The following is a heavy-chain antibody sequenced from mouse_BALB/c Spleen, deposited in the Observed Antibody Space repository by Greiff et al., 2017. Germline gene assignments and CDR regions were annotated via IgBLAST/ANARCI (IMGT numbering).Heavy chain of an antibody. CDR2: ISYSGST. Sequence: EVQLVESGPGLVKPSQSLSLTCTVTGYSITSDYAWNWIRQFPGNKLEWMGYISYSGSTSYNPSLKSRISITRDTSKNQFFLQLNSVTTEDTATYYCAREDRTSFAYWGQGTLVTVSA. CDR3: AREDRTSFAY. CDR1: GYSITSDYA. D-gene: IGHD2-14*01. J-gene: IGHJ3*01. V-gene: IGHV3-2*02.